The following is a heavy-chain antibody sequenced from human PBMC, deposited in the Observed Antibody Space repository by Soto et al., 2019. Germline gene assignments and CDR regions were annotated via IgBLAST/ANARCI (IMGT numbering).Heavy chain of an antibody. CDR1: GFTFSSYG. CDR2: IWYDGSNK. Sequence: LRLSCAASGFTFSSYGMHWVRQAPGKGLEWVAVIWYDGSNKYYADSVKGRFTISRDNSKNTLYLQMNSLRAEDTAVYYCARDSSGYGLDYWGQGTLVTVSS. D-gene: IGHD3-22*01. V-gene: IGHV3-33*01. CDR3: ARDSSGYGLDY. J-gene: IGHJ4*02.